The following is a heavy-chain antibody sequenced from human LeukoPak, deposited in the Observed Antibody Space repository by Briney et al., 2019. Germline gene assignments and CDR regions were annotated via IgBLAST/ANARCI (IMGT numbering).Heavy chain of an antibody. CDR2: ISSSSSSYI. D-gene: IGHD3-3*01. CDR3: ARYRDMGDFWSVCYGMDV. V-gene: IGHV3-21*01. CDR1: GFTFSSYS. J-gene: IGHJ6*02. Sequence: GGSLRLSCAASGFTFSSYSINWVRQAPGKGLEWVSSISSSSSSYIYYADSVKGRFTISRDNAKNSLYLQMNSLRAEDTAVYYCARYRDMGDFWSVCYGMDVWGQGTTVTVSS.